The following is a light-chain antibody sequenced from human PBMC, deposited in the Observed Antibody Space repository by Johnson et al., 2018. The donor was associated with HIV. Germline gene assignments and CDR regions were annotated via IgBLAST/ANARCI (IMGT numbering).Light chain of an antibody. CDR1: SSNIGNNY. J-gene: IGLJ1*01. CDR3: GAWDSTLGTAF. Sequence: QSALTQPPSVSAAPGQKVTISCSGSSSNIGNNYVSWYQQLPGTAPKLLIYENNKRPSGIPDRFSGSKSGTSATLGITGLQTGDEADYYCGAWDSTLGTAFCGTWTKVTDL. CDR2: ENN. V-gene: IGLV1-51*02.